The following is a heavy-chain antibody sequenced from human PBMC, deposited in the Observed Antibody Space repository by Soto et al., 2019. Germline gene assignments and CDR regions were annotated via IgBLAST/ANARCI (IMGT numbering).Heavy chain of an antibody. J-gene: IGHJ5*02. Sequence: ASVNVSCKASGGTMSSYAISWVRQAPGQGLQWMGGIIPIFGTANYAQKFQGRVTITADKSTSTAYMELSRLRSEATAVYYCARGGARGAILDIWFDPWGQGTLVTVSS. D-gene: IGHD2-2*02. CDR3: ARGGARGAILDIWFDP. V-gene: IGHV1-69*06. CDR1: GGTMSSYA. CDR2: IIPIFGTA.